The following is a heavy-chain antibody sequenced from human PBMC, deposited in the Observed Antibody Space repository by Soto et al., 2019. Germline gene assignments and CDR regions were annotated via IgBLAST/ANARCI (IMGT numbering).Heavy chain of an antibody. Sequence: GGSLRLSCAASGFSFSGYAMNWVRQAPGKGLEWVAVISYDGSNKYYADSVKGRFTISRDNSKNTLYLQMDSLRAEDTAVYYCAREVATIRGVIITYGMDVWGQGTTVTVSS. V-gene: IGHV3-30-3*01. CDR3: AREVATIRGVIITYGMDV. CDR1: GFSFSGYA. J-gene: IGHJ6*02. CDR2: ISYDGSNK. D-gene: IGHD3-10*01.